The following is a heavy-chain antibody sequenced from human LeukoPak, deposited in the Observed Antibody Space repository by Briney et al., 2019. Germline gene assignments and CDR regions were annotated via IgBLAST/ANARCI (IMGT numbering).Heavy chain of an antibody. CDR1: GFTFSDYY. Sequence: GGSLRLSCAASGFTFSDYYMSWIRQAPGKGLEWVSYISSSGSTIYYADSVKGRFTISRDNAKNSLYLQMNSLRAEDTAVYYCARGVPPMGSSSSFYAFDIWGQGTMVTVSS. J-gene: IGHJ3*02. D-gene: IGHD6-6*01. CDR3: ARGVPPMGSSSSFYAFDI. V-gene: IGHV3-11*01. CDR2: ISSSGSTI.